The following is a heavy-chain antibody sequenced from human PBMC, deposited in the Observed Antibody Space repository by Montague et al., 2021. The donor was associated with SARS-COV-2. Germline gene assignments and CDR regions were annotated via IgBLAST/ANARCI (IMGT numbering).Heavy chain of an antibody. CDR2: IYYSGST. D-gene: IGHD2-2*01. Sequence: TLSLTCTVSGGSIGSGGYYWSWIRQHPGKGLEWIGYIYYSGSTYYNPSLKSRVTISVDTSKNQFSLKLSFVTAADTAVYYCARTPAVYVVVVPAARGHFDYWGQGTLVTVSS. CDR1: GGSIGSGGYY. J-gene: IGHJ4*02. V-gene: IGHV4-31*03. CDR3: ARTPAVYVVVVPAARGHFDY.